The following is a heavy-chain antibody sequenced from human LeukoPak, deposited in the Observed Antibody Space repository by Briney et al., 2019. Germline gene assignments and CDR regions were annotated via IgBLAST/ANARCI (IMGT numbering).Heavy chain of an antibody. J-gene: IGHJ4*02. V-gene: IGHV3-48*01. CDR1: GFTLSSYS. D-gene: IGHD6-13*01. CDR3: ARDHSSWELHPDY. Sequence: PGGSLRLSWAASGFTLSSYSMNGVRQAPGKGLEWVSYISSRSFRIYYAYSVKGRFTISRDNAKNQLYLQMTSLRAEDTAVYYCARDHSSWELHPDYWGQGTLVTVSS. CDR2: ISSRSFRI.